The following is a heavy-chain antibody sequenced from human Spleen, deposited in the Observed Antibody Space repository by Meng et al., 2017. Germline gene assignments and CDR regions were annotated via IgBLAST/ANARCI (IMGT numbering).Heavy chain of an antibody. CDR3: ARGTTTMAHYFDY. J-gene: IGHJ4*02. CDR1: GWTCSVYC. V-gene: IGHV4-34*01. Sequence: QVQRQPWPAGLLQPPETPSMSCVGSGWTCSVYCWCWIRHPPGGGVGWVGENNNSGSNNYNPSLESRATISVYTSQNNLSLKLSAVTAADAAVYFYARGTTTMAHYFDYWGQGTLVTVSS. CDR2: NNNSGSN. D-gene: IGHD4-11*01.